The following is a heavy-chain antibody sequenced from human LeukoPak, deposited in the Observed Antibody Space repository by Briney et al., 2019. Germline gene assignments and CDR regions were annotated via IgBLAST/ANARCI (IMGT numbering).Heavy chain of an antibody. Sequence: PSETLSLTCAVYGGSFSGYYWSWIRQPPGKGLEWIGEINHSGSTNYNPSLKSRVTISVDTPKNQFSLKLSSVTAADTAVYYCARHSSGYEVDYWGQGTLVTVSS. V-gene: IGHV4-34*01. CDR3: ARHSSGYEVDY. D-gene: IGHD5-12*01. CDR1: GGSFSGYY. J-gene: IGHJ4*02. CDR2: INHSGST.